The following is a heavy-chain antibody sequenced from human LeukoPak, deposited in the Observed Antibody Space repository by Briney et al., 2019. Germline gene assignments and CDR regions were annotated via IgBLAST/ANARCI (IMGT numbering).Heavy chain of an antibody. Sequence: PGGSLRLSCAASGFTFSNVWMNWVRQAPGKGLEWVSFIYSDNTHYSDSVKGRFTISRDNSKNTLYLQMNSLRAEDTAVYYCARRAGAYSHPYDYWGQGTLVTVSS. J-gene: IGHJ4*02. CDR2: IYSDNT. V-gene: IGHV3-53*01. D-gene: IGHD4/OR15-4a*01. CDR1: GFTFSNVW. CDR3: ARRAGAYSHPYDY.